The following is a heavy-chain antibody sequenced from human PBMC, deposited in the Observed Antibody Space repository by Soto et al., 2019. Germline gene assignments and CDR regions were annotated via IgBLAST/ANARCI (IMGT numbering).Heavy chain of an antibody. D-gene: IGHD3-3*01. CDR3: AKSQVLNDFWSGYFYYFDY. CDR1: GFTFSSYA. CDR2: ISGSGGST. Sequence: GGSLRLSCVASGFTFSSYAMSWVRQAPGKGLEWVSAISGSGGSTYYADSVKGRFTISRDNSKNTLYLQMNSLRAEDTAVYYCAKSQVLNDFWSGYFYYFDYWGQGTLVTVSS. J-gene: IGHJ4*02. V-gene: IGHV3-23*01.